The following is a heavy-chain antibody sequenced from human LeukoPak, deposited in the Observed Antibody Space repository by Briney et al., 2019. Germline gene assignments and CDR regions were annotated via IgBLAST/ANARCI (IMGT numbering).Heavy chain of an antibody. CDR3: ARERHLGVVLMDV. D-gene: IGHD3-3*01. Sequence: GRSLRLSCAASGFTFSSYGMHWVRQAPGKGLEWVAVIWYDGSNKYYADSVKGRFTISRDNSKNTLYLQMNSLRAEDTAVYYCARERHLGVVLMDVWGQGTTVTVSS. V-gene: IGHV3-33*01. J-gene: IGHJ6*02. CDR2: IWYDGSNK. CDR1: GFTFSSYG.